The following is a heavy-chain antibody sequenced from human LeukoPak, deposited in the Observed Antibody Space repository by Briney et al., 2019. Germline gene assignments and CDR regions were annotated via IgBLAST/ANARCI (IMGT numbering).Heavy chain of an antibody. J-gene: IGHJ4*02. V-gene: IGHV4-59*01. CDR3: ARGDGSGIQKDKGLDY. CDR2: IYYSGST. D-gene: IGHD3-10*01. Sequence: SSETLSLTCTVSGGSINSYYWSWIRQPPGKGLEWIGYIYYSGSTNYNPSLKSRVTISVDTSKNQFSLKLSSVTAADTAVYYCARGDGSGIQKDKGLDYWGQGTLVTVSS. CDR1: GGSINSYY.